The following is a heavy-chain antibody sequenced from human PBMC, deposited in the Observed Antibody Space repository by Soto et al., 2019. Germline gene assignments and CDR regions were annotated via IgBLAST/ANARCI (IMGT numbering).Heavy chain of an antibody. D-gene: IGHD3-22*01. J-gene: IGHJ6*02. CDR3: ARDPTYYYDSSGYPLGYRSGGMDV. Sequence: QVQLQESGPGLVKPSQTLSLTCTVSGGSISSGGYYWSWIRQHPGKGLEWIGYIYYSGSTYYNPSLKSRVTISVDTSKNQFSLKLSSVTAADTAVYYCARDPTYYYDSSGYPLGYRSGGMDVWGQGTTVTVSS. V-gene: IGHV4-31*03. CDR2: IYYSGST. CDR1: GGSISSGGYY.